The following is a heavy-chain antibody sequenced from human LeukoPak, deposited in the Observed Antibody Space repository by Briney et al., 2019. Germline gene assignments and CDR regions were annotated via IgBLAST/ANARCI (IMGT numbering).Heavy chain of an antibody. J-gene: IGHJ4*02. Sequence: GGSLRLSCAAFGFTFSSYGMHWVRQAPGKGLDWVAVISYDGSNKYYADSVKGRFTISRDNSKNTLYLQMDSLRAEDTAVYYCAKDFWEMSTTDYWGQGTLVTVSS. D-gene: IGHD5-24*01. CDR1: GFTFSSYG. CDR2: ISYDGSNK. V-gene: IGHV3-30*18. CDR3: AKDFWEMSTTDY.